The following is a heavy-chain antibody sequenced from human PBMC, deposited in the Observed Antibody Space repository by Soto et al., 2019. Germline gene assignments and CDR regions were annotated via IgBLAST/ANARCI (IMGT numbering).Heavy chain of an antibody. J-gene: IGHJ6*02. Sequence: GXSVKVSCKASVYTFTCYYMHWVRQAPGQGLEWMGWINPNSGGTNYAQKFQGRVTMTRDTSISTAYMELSRLRSDDTAVYYCAGRRPFGGVIVKNDYYYYGMDVWGQGTTVTVSS. CDR2: INPNSGGT. CDR3: AGRRPFGGVIVKNDYYYYGMDV. D-gene: IGHD3-16*02. V-gene: IGHV1-2*02. CDR1: VYTFTCYY.